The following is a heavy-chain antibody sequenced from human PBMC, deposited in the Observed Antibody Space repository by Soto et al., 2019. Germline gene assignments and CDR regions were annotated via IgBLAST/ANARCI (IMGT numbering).Heavy chain of an antibody. V-gene: IGHV1-18*01. CDR2: ISAYNGNT. J-gene: IGHJ4*02. CDR1: GYTFTSYG. CDR3: AADRTYCGGDCYVV. D-gene: IGHD2-21*02. Sequence: ASVKVSCKACGYTFTSYGISWVRQAPGQGLEWMGWISAYNGNTNYAQKLQGRVTMTTDTSTSTAYMELSSLRSEDTAVYYCAADRTYCGGDCYVVWGQGTLVTVSS.